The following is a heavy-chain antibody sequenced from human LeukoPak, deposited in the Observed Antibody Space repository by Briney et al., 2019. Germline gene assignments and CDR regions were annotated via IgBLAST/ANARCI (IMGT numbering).Heavy chain of an antibody. CDR2: ISSSSSYI. CDR3: ARAGDYGDYAEYFQH. J-gene: IGHJ1*01. V-gene: IGHV3-21*01. Sequence: GGSLRLSCAASGFTFSSYSMNWVRQAPGKGLEWVSSISSSSSYIYYADSVKGRFTISRDNAKNSLYLQMNSLRAEDTAVYYCARAGDYGDYAEYFQHWGQGTLVTVSS. CDR1: GFTFSSYS. D-gene: IGHD4-17*01.